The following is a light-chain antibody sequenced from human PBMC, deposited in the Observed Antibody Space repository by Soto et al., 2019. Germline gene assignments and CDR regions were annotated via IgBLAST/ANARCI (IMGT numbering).Light chain of an antibody. CDR2: RNN. V-gene: IGLV1-47*01. CDR1: NSNIGSSY. Sequence: QSVLTQPPSASGTPGQRVTISCSGSNSNIGSSYLYWYQQLPGTAPKLLIYRNNQRPSGVPDRFSGSKSGTSASLAISGLRSEDEADYYCAAWDDSLSGVVFGGGTQLT. CDR3: AAWDDSLSGVV. J-gene: IGLJ2*01.